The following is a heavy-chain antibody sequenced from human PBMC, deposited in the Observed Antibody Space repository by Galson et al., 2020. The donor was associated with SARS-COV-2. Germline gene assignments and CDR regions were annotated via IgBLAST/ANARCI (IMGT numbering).Heavy chain of an antibody. CDR1: GGSFSGYY. V-gene: IGHV4-34*01. CDR3: AAAPGYSGYYYDYYYGMDV. CDR2: INHSGST. Sequence: SETLSLTCAVYGGSFSGYYWSWIRQPPGKGLEWIGEINHSGSTNYNPSLKSRVTISVDTSKNQFSLKLSSVTAADTAVYYCAAAPGYSGYYYDYYYGMDVWGQGTTVTVSS. J-gene: IGHJ6*02. D-gene: IGHD5-12*01.